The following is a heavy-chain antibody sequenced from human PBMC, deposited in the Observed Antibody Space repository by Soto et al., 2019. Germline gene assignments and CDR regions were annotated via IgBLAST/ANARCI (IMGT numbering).Heavy chain of an antibody. V-gene: IGHV2-5*01. J-gene: IGHJ4*02. Sequence: QITLEESGPTLVKPTQPLTLTCTFSGFSLSSSGESVGWIRQPPGKALEWLALLYWNGIERYSPSLKSRLTVFKDASKSQVVLTMTNMDPVDTATYFCAHGDPLDFHYWGQGTLVTVS. CDR1: GFSLSSSGES. CDR2: LYWNGIE. D-gene: IGHD3-10*01. CDR3: AHGDPLDFHY.